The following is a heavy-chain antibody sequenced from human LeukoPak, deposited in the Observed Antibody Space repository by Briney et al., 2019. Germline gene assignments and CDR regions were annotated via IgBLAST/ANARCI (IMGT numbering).Heavy chain of an antibody. CDR3: AKDRYSYAFEYSDS. D-gene: IGHD5-18*01. V-gene: IGHV3-30*18. Sequence: GGSLRLSCAASGFTFSSYGMHWVRQAPGRGLGWVAVISNDGSKKYYADSVKGRFTISRDNSKNTLSLQVSSLSTEDTSVYYCAKDRYSYAFEYSDSWGQGTLVTVSS. CDR2: ISNDGSKK. CDR1: GFTFSSYG. J-gene: IGHJ4*02.